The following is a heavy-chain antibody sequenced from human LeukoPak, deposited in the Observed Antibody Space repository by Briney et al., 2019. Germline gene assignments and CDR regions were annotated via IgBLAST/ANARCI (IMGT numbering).Heavy chain of an antibody. CDR2: INPSGGST. J-gene: IGHJ4*02. CDR1: GYTFTSYY. V-gene: IGHV1-46*01. CDR3: ARARYYFDSSAYFDY. Sequence: GASVKVSCKASGYTFTSYYMHWVRQAPGQGLEWMGIINPSGGSTSYAQKFQGRVTMTRDMSTSTVYMELSSLRSEDTAIYYCARARYYFDSSAYFDYWGQGTLVTVSS. D-gene: IGHD3-22*01.